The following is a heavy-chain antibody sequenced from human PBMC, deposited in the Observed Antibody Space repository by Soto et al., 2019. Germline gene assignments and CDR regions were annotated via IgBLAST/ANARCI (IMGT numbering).Heavy chain of an antibody. V-gene: IGHV3-21*01. D-gene: IGHD2-2*02. J-gene: IGHJ6*02. CDR1: GFTFSSYS. CDR3: ARDLVVVPAAIRWDYYYYGMDV. Sequence: EVQLVESGGGLVKPGGSLRLSCAASGFTFSSYSMNWVRQAPGKGLEWVSSISSSSSYIYYADSVKGRFTISRDNAKNSLYLQMNRLRAEDTAVYYCARDLVVVPAAIRWDYYYYGMDVWGQGTTVTVSS. CDR2: ISSSSSYI.